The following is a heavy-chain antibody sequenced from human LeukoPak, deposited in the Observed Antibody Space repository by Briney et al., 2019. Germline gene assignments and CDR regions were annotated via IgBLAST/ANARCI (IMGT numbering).Heavy chain of an antibody. CDR3: ARTVLRFLEWYGDYFDY. V-gene: IGHV4-39*01. Sequence: SETLSLTCTVPGGSISSSSYYWGWIRQPPGKGLEWIGSIYYSGSTYYNPSLKSRVTISVDTSKNQFSLKLSSVTAADTAVYYCARTVLRFLEWYGDYFDYWGQGTLVTVSS. CDR1: GGSISSSSYY. J-gene: IGHJ4*02. CDR2: IYYSGST. D-gene: IGHD3-3*01.